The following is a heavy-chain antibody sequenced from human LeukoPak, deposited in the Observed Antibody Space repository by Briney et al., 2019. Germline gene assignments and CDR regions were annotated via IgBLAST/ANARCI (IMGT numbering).Heavy chain of an antibody. D-gene: IGHD6-13*01. CDR2: ISSSSSAI. J-gene: IGHJ4*02. CDR3: AKDTGYIERWVDY. Sequence: GGSLRLSCAASGFTFSSYSMNWVRQAPGKGLEWVSYISSSSSAIYYTDSVKGRFTISRDNSKNTLYLQMNSLRAEDTAVYYCAKDTGYIERWVDYWGQGTLVTVSS. V-gene: IGHV3-48*01. CDR1: GFTFSSYS.